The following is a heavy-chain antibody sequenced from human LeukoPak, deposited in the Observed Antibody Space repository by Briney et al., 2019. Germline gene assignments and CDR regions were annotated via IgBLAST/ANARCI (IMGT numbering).Heavy chain of an antibody. CDR3: AKDRGFTVTSGVDY. Sequence: GGFLRLSCAASGFTFSSYAMNWVRQAPGKGLEWXSAISGSGGNTYYADSVKGRFTISRENSKNTLYLQMNSLSAEDTAVYYCAKDRGFTVTSGVDYWGQGTLVTVSS. V-gene: IGHV3-23*01. D-gene: IGHD4-17*01. J-gene: IGHJ4*02. CDR2: ISGSGGNT. CDR1: GFTFSSYA.